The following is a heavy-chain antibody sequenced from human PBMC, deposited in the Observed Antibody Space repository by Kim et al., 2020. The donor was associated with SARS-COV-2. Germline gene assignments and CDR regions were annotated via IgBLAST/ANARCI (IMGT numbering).Heavy chain of an antibody. CDR1: GGSISSYY. CDR2: IYYIGST. Sequence: SQTLSLTCTVSGGSISSYYWSWIRQPPGEGLEWIGYIYYIGSTNYNPSLKSRVTISVDTSKNQFSLKLSSVTAADTAVYYCARHSFPAESFQHWGQGTLVTVSS. V-gene: IGHV4-59*08. J-gene: IGHJ1*01. CDR3: ARHSFPAESFQH.